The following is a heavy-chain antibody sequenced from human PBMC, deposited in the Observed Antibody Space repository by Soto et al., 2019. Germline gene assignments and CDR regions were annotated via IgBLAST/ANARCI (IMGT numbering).Heavy chain of an antibody. Sequence: ASVKVSCKASGYTFTSYAMHWVRQAPGQRLEWMGWINAGNGNTKYSQKFQGRVTITRDTSASTAYMELSSLRSEDTAVYYCARSIVVVTALDYWGQGTPVTASS. CDR2: INAGNGNT. CDR3: ARSIVVVTALDY. CDR1: GYTFTSYA. J-gene: IGHJ4*01. D-gene: IGHD2-21*02. V-gene: IGHV1-3*01.